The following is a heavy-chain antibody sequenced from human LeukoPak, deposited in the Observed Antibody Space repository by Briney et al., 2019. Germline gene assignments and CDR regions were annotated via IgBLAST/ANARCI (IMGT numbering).Heavy chain of an antibody. J-gene: IGHJ6*02. D-gene: IGHD2-2*01. V-gene: IGHV3-23*01. CDR2: ISGSGGST. CDR1: GFTFSSYA. CDR3: AKYQGFYYYYGMDV. Sequence: GGSLRLSCAASGFTFSSYAMSWVRQAPGKGLEWVSAISGSGGSTYYADSVKGRFTISRDNSKNTLYRQMNSLRAEDTAVYYCAKYQGFYYYYGMDVWGQGTTVTVSS.